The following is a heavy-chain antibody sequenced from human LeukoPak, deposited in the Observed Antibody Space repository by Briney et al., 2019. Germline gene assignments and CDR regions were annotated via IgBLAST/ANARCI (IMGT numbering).Heavy chain of an antibody. CDR1: GFTFGDYA. V-gene: IGHV3-49*04. CDR3: SRHIVGARTYFDY. CDR2: ITSKAYGGTT. J-gene: IGHJ4*02. D-gene: IGHD1-26*01. Sequence: GGSQRLSCTSSGFTFGDYAMSWARQAPGKGLEWVGFITSKAYGGTTYYAASVKGRFTISRDDSKSIAYLQMNSLKTEDTAVYYCSRHIVGARTYFDYWGQGTLVTVSS.